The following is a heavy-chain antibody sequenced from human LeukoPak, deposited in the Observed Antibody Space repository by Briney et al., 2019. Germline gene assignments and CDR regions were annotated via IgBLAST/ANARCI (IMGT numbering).Heavy chain of an antibody. J-gene: IGHJ4*02. Sequence: GGSLRLSCAASGFSFDDYVMGWVRQAPGKGLEWVSGINWNGGSTGYADSVKGRFTISRDNAKNSLYLQMNSLRAEDTALYHCARDEAHSSGWYHDYWGQGILVTVSS. CDR3: ARDEAHSSGWYHDY. D-gene: IGHD6-19*01. CDR2: INWNGGST. CDR1: GFSFDDYV. V-gene: IGHV3-20*01.